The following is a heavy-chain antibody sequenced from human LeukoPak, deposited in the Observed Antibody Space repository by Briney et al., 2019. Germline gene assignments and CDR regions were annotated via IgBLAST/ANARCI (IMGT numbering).Heavy chain of an antibody. CDR2: INPSGGSP. V-gene: IGHV1-46*01. Sequence: ASVTVSCTASAYTFTYYYMHWVRQAPGQGLEWMGIINPSGGSPTYAQKFQGRVTMASDTSTRTVYMELSSLRSEDTAVYYCARRSGGDSRYFDNWGQGTLVTVSS. CDR1: AYTFTYYY. CDR3: ARRSGGDSRYFDN. D-gene: IGHD2-21*01. J-gene: IGHJ4*02.